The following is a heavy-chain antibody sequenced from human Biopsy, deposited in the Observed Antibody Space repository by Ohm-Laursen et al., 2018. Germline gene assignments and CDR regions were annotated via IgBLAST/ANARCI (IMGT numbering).Heavy chain of an antibody. CDR3: ARDSGILNYGNFKYYHYYGMDV. V-gene: IGHV4-61*01. CDR1: GGSVSDSFHF. D-gene: IGHD4-11*01. CDR2: VYYSGTT. Sequence: GTLSLTCIVSGGSVSDSFHFWSWIRQPPGKGLEWIGDVYYSGTTNYNPSLKSRLTISVDTSKNQFSLNLNSVTAADTAVYYCARDSGILNYGNFKYYHYYGMDVWGQGTKVTVSS. J-gene: IGHJ6*02.